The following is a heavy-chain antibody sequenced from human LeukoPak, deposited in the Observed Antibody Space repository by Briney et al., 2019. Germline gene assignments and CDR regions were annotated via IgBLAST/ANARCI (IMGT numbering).Heavy chain of an antibody. CDR3: ARVEYNWNDVVDY. J-gene: IGHJ4*02. Sequence: GGSLRLSCAASGFTFSSFAMNWVRQAPGKGLEWVAFISYDGSIKSYADSVKGRFAVSRDNSKSTLYLQMNSLRAEDTAVYYCARVEYNWNDVVDYWGRGTLVTVSS. D-gene: IGHD1-20*01. CDR1: GFTFSSFA. CDR2: ISYDGSIK. V-gene: IGHV3-30*09.